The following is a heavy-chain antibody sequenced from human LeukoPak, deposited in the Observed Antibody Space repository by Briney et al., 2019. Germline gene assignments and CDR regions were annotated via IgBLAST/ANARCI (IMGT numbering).Heavy chain of an antibody. V-gene: IGHV1-18*01. J-gene: IGHJ4*02. Sequence: ASVKVSCKASGYTFTSYGISWVRQAPGRGLEWMGWISAYNGNTNYAQKLQGGVTMTTDTSTSTAYMELRSLSSDDTAVYYCARDRITFGGVIVPGRHDYWGQGTLVTVSS. CDR3: ARDRITFGGVIVPGRHDY. CDR2: ISAYNGNT. CDR1: GYTFTSYG. D-gene: IGHD3-16*02.